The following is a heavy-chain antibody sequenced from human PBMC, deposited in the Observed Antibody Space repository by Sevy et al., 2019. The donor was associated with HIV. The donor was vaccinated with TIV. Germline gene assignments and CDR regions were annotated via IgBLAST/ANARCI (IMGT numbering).Heavy chain of an antibody. CDR1: GFTFNSYW. D-gene: IGHD5-12*01. J-gene: IGHJ6*02. Sequence: GGSLRLSCAASGFTFNSYWMSWVRQAPGKGLEWVANIKQDGSEKYYVDSVKGRFTISGENSQNSLFLQMNTLRAEETAVYYCAREGSPYDTYYYYYGMAVWGQGTTLPVSS. V-gene: IGHV3-7*01. CDR3: AREGSPYDTYYYYYGMAV. CDR2: IKQDGSEK.